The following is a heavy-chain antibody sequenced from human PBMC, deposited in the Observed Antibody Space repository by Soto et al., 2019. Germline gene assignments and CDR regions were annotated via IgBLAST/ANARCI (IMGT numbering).Heavy chain of an antibody. J-gene: IGHJ6*02. V-gene: IGHV1-69*13. CDR2: IIPIFGTA. CDR1: GGTFSSYP. CDR3: ARVAGPSYYYYYYRMDV. Sequence: GASVKVSCKASGGTFSSYPISWVRQAPGQGLEWMGGIIPIFGTANYAQKFQGRVTITADESTSTAYMELSSLRSEDTAVYHCARVAGPSYYYYYYRMDVWGQGTTVTVSS.